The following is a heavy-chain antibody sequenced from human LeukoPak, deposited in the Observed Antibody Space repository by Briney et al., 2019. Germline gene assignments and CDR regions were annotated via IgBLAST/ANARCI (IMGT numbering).Heavy chain of an antibody. V-gene: IGHV3-74*01. CDR3: ASGRDGYNFLYYYGMDV. Sequence: GGSLRLSCATSGFTFSSYWMHWVRQAPGKGLVWVSRINSDGSSTSYADSVKGRFTISRDNAKNTLYLQMNSPRAEDTAVYYCASGRDGYNFLYYYGMDVWGQGTTVTVSS. J-gene: IGHJ6*02. D-gene: IGHD5-24*01. CDR1: GFTFSSYW. CDR2: INSDGSST.